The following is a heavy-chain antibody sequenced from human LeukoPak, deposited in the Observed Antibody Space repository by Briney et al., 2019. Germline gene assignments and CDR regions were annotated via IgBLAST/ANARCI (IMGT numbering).Heavy chain of an antibody. J-gene: IGHJ4*02. CDR2: IYTSGST. Sequence: SQTLSLTCTVSGGSISSGSYYWSWIRQPAGKGLEWIGRIYTSGSTNYNPSLKSRVTISVDTSKNQYSLKLSSVTAADTAVYYCARVTTGGYYNCWGQGTLVTVSS. CDR1: GGSISSGSYY. CDR3: ARVTTGGYYNC. V-gene: IGHV4-61*02. D-gene: IGHD3-22*01.